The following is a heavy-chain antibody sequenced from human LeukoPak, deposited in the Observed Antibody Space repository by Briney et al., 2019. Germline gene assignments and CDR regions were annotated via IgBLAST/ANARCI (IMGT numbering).Heavy chain of an antibody. V-gene: IGHV3-30*18. J-gene: IGHJ4*02. Sequence: PGGSLRLSCAASGFTFSNCGMHWVRQAPGKGLQWVSHISYDGINKYYEDSVKGRFTISRDNSKNTLYLQMNSLRAEDTAVFYCAKDFSWNPQIDYWGQGTRVTVSS. D-gene: IGHD1-1*01. CDR1: GFTFSNCG. CDR3: AKDFSWNPQIDY. CDR2: ISYDGINK.